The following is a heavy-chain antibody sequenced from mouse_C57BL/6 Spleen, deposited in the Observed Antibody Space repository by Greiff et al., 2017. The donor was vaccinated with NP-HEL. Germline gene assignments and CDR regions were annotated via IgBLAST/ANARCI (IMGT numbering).Heavy chain of an antibody. V-gene: IGHV1-22*01. CDR2: INPNNGGT. J-gene: IGHJ2*01. CDR3: ARRDYYGSRGVFDY. D-gene: IGHD1-1*01. CDR1: GYTFTDYN. Sequence: EVKLQESGPELVKPGASVKMSCKASGYTFTDYNMHWVKQSHGKSLEWIGYINPNNGGTSYNQKFKGKATLTVNKSSSTAYMELRSLTSEDSAVYYCARRDYYGSRGVFDYWGQGTTLTVSS.